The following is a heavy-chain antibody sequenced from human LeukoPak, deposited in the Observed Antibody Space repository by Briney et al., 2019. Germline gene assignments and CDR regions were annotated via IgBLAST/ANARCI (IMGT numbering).Heavy chain of an antibody. D-gene: IGHD2/OR15-2a*01. CDR3: ATELLSRGVFDY. Sequence: SETLSLTCTVSGYSISSGYYWGWIRQPPGKGLEWIGSIYHSGSTYYNPSLKSRVTISVDTSKNQFSLKLSSVTAADTAVYYCATELLSRGVFDYWGQGTLVTVSS. V-gene: IGHV4-38-2*02. CDR1: GYSISSGYY. CDR2: IYHSGST. J-gene: IGHJ4*02.